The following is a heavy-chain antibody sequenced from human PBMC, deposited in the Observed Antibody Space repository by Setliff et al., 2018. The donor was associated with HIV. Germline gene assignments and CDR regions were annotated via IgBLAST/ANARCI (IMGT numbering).Heavy chain of an antibody. CDR2: IYNDGST. D-gene: IGHD5-18*01. CDR3: ARVTWIQLWLGWFDP. CDR1: GGSISSSSHY. Sequence: SETLSLTCTVSGGSISSSSHYWGWIRQPPGKGLEWIGSIYNDGSTYYNPSLRSRVTISVDTSKNQFSLKLGSVTAADTAVYFCARVTWIQLWLGWFDPWGQGTLVTAPQ. J-gene: IGHJ5*02. V-gene: IGHV4-39*07.